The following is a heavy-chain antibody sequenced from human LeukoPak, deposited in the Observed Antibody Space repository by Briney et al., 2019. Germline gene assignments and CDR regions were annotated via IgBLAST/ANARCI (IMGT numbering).Heavy chain of an antibody. V-gene: IGHV3-30*18. D-gene: IGHD3-3*01. J-gene: IGHJ4*02. CDR1: GFTFSSYS. Sequence: GGSLRLSCAASGFTFSSYSMNWVRQAPGKGLEWVAVISYDGSNKYYADSVRGRFTISRDNSKNTLYLQMNSLRTEDTAVYYCAKDRELYFLEWLGLFDYWGQGTLVTVSS. CDR3: AKDRELYFLEWLGLFDY. CDR2: ISYDGSNK.